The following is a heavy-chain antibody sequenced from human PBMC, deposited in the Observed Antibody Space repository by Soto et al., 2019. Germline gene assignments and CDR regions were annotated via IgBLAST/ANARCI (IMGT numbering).Heavy chain of an antibody. Sequence: PGGSLRLSCAASGFIFEKFGMSWVRQAPGKGLEWISSISGSGFKEYYADSVKGRFTISRDNSKSTVYLELNNLSAEDTAVYHCAKNQGVELVPLATVDWFDPWGQGSVVTDYS. CDR2: ISGSGFKE. J-gene: IGHJ5*02. CDR1: GFIFEKFG. V-gene: IGHV3-23*01. CDR3: AKNQGVELVPLATVDWFDP. D-gene: IGHD1-26*01.